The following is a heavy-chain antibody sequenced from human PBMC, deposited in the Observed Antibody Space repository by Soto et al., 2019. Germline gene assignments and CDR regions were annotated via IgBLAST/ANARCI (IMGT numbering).Heavy chain of an antibody. CDR1: GGTFTKYA. V-gene: IGHV1-69*01. CDR2: IVPLPGTT. J-gene: IGHJ3*01. Sequence: QVQLVQSGAAVRKPGSSVKVSCKASGGTFTKYAITWVRQAPRQGLEWMGGIVPLPGTTNYAQKFRGRVTLSADESASTAYLELRSLRLEDTAVYYCAGGVGCLGGSCGWPDYDFEVWGHGTMVIVSS. D-gene: IGHD6-19*01. CDR3: AGGVGCLGGSCGWPDYDFEV.